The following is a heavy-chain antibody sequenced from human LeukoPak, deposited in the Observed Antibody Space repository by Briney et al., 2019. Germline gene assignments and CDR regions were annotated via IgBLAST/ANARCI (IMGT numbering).Heavy chain of an antibody. V-gene: IGHV3-48*02. CDR1: GFTFSSYG. Sequence: GGSLRLSCAASGFTFSSYGMNWVRQAPGKGLEWVSYISSSISTISYTDSVKGRFTISRDNAKNSLYLQMNNLRDEDTAVYYCARGLHSGSSYYFDSWGQGTLVTVSS. J-gene: IGHJ4*02. CDR2: ISSSISTI. CDR3: ARGLHSGSSYYFDS. D-gene: IGHD1-26*01.